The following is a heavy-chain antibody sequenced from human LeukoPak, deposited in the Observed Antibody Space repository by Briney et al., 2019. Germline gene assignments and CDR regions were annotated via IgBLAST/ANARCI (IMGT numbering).Heavy chain of an antibody. D-gene: IGHD4-11*01. J-gene: IGHJ4*02. CDR3: ARDDSHSYSEDY. CDR2: INPNSGGT. Sequence: ASPRVSSTASGDTPTVYYTQGGSPTPQQRVERKGWINPNSGGTNYAQKCQGRVTMTRDTSISTAYMELSRLRSDDTAGYYCARDDSHSYSEDYGGQGTLVTVSA. CDR1: GDTPTVYY. V-gene: IGHV1-2*02.